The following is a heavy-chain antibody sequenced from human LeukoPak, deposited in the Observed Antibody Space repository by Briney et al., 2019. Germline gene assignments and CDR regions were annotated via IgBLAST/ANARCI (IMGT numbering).Heavy chain of an antibody. CDR2: IYTSGST. V-gene: IGHV4-61*02. D-gene: IGHD6-19*01. Sequence: SQTLSLTCTVSGGSISSGSYYWSWIRQPAGKGLEWIGRIYTSGSTNYNPSLTSRATISVDTSKNQFSLKLSSVTAADTAVYYCATFGYSSGWPLDYWGQGTLVTVSS. CDR3: ATFGYSSGWPLDY. J-gene: IGHJ4*02. CDR1: GGSISSGSYY.